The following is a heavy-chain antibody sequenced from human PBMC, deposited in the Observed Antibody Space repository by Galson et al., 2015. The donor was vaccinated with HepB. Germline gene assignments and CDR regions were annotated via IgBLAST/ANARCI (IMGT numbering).Heavy chain of an antibody. CDR1: GYTFKNYG. V-gene: IGHV1-18*04. CDR3: ARDYSNGDNWFDP. J-gene: IGHJ5*02. Sequence: QSGAEVKKPGASVKVPCKASGYTFKNYGLSWVRQAPGQGLEWMGWISTYTGDTYYTEKFQGRLNLTTDTSTTTAYMELRSLRSDDTAVYYCARDYSNGDNWFDPWGQGTLITVSS. CDR2: ISTYTGDT. D-gene: IGHD3-22*01.